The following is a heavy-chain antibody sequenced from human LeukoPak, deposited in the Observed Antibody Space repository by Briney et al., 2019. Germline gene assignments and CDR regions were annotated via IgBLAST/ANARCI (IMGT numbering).Heavy chain of an antibody. Sequence: PSETLSLTCTVSGGSISSSSYYWGWIRQPPGKGLEWIGSIYYSGSTYYNPSLKSRVTISVDTSKNQFSLKLSSVTAADTAVYYCARRRYYYDSSGSNWFDPWGQGTLVTVSS. V-gene: IGHV4-39*01. J-gene: IGHJ5*02. D-gene: IGHD3-22*01. CDR2: IYYSGST. CDR1: GGSISSSSYY. CDR3: ARRRYYYDSSGSNWFDP.